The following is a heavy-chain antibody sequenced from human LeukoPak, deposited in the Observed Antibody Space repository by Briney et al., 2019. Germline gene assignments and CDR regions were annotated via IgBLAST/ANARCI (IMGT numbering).Heavy chain of an antibody. CDR3: VRDRVLGSGSLDN. D-gene: IGHD3-10*01. CDR2: IRGDWHDT. Sequence: GGSLRLSCTASGLRFSDLWMHWVRQAPGKGLVWVSRIRGDWHDTTYADSVKGRFTISRDNAQNTLYLQMNSLRVEDTAVYYCVRDRVLGSGSLDNWGQGTLVTVSS. CDR1: GLRFSDLW. V-gene: IGHV3-74*01. J-gene: IGHJ1*01.